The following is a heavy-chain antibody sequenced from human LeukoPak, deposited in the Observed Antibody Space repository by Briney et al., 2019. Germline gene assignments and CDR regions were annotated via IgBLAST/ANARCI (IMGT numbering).Heavy chain of an antibody. CDR2: IKGDGSST. CDR3: ATNYYGSGPDH. D-gene: IGHD3-10*01. CDR1: GFTFSSYW. J-gene: IGHJ4*02. V-gene: IGHV3-74*01. Sequence: GGSLRLSCAASGFTFSSYWMHWVRHAPGKGLVWVSRIKGDGSSTTYADSVKGRFTISRDNAKNTLYLQMNSLRAEDTAVYYCATNYYGSGPDHWGQGTLVTVSS.